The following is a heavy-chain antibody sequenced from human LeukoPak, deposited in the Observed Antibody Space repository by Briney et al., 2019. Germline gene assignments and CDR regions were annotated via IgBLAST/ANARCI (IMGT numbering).Heavy chain of an antibody. Sequence: PGGSLRLSCVASGLTFSNFWMTWLRQAPGKGLEWVANIKQDGSETYYVDSVRGRFTISRDNAKNSMYLEMDRLRAEDTAVYYCVGCSGGSCSDFDYWGRGTLVTVSS. CDR1: GLTFSNFW. CDR3: VGCSGGSCSDFDY. V-gene: IGHV3-7*03. J-gene: IGHJ4*02. D-gene: IGHD2-15*01. CDR2: IKQDGSET.